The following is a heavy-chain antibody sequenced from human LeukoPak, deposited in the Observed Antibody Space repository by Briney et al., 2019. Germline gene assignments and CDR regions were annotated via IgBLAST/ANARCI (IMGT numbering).Heavy chain of an antibody. CDR2: ISDSGGRT. CDR1: VITLSNYG. V-gene: IGHV3-23*01. D-gene: IGHD3-22*01. Sequence: GGSLRLSCAVSVITLSNYGMSWVRQAPGKGLEWVAGISDSGGRTNYADSVKGRFTISRDNPKNTLYLRMNSLRAEDTAVYFCAKRGVVIRVILVGFHKEAYYFDSRGQGALVTVSS. J-gene: IGHJ4*02. CDR3: AKRGVVIRVILVGFHKEAYYFDS.